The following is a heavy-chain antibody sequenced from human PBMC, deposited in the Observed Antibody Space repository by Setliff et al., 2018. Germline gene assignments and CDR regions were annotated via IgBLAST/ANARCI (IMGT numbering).Heavy chain of an antibody. CDR1: GFSLSTSGVG. J-gene: IGHJ4*02. Sequence: SGPTLVNPTQTLTLTCTFSGFSLSTSGVGVGWIRQPPGKALEWLALIYWDDDKRYSPSLKSRLTITKDTSKNQVVLTMTNMDPVDTATYYCARCITIFGVVIPNSFDYWGQGTLVTVSS. CDR3: ARCITIFGVVIPNSFDY. V-gene: IGHV2-5*02. D-gene: IGHD3-3*01. CDR2: IYWDDDK.